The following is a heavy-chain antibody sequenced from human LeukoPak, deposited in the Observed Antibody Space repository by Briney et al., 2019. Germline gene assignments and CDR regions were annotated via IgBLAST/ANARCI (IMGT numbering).Heavy chain of an antibody. J-gene: IGHJ4*02. D-gene: IGHD3-9*01. Sequence: ASVKVSFKASGYTFTSYGISWVRQAPGQGLEWMGWISAYNGNTNYAQKLQGRVTMTTDTSTSTAYMELRSLRSDDTAVYYCARDSERYFDWFPRSPFDYWGQGTLVTVSS. CDR1: GYTFTSYG. CDR2: ISAYNGNT. V-gene: IGHV1-18*01. CDR3: ARDSERYFDWFPRSPFDY.